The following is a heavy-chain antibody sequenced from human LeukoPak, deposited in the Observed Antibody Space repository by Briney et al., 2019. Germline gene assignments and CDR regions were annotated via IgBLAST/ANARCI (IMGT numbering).Heavy chain of an antibody. CDR1: GFTFSSYA. J-gene: IGHJ4*02. V-gene: IGHV3-64*01. CDR3: ARARGYDFWSGFWA. Sequence: GGSLRLSCAASGFTFSSYAMHWVRQAPGKGLEYVSAISSNGGSTYYANSVKGRFTISRDNSNNTLYLQMGSLRAEDMAVYYCARARGYDFWSGFWAWGQGTLVTVSS. CDR2: ISSNGGST. D-gene: IGHD3-3*01.